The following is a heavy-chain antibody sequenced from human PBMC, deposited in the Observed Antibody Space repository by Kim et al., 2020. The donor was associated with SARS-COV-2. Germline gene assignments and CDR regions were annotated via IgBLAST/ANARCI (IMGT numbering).Heavy chain of an antibody. J-gene: IGHJ6*03. Sequence: SVKVSCKASGGTFSSYAISWVRQAPGQGLEWMGRIIPIFGIANYAQKFQGRVTITADKSTSTAYMELSSLRSEDTVVYYCARDEAATVYYYYYMDVWGKGTTVTVPS. CDR3: ARDEAATVYYYYYMDV. CDR2: IIPIFGIA. CDR1: GGTFSSYA. V-gene: IGHV1-69*04. D-gene: IGHD2-15*01.